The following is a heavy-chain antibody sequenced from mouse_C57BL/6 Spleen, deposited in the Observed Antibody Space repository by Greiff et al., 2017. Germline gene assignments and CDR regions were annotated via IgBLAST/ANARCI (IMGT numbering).Heavy chain of an antibody. CDR2: INPGSGGT. Sequence: QVQLQQSGAELVRPGTSVKVSCKASGYAFTNYLIEWVKQRPGQGLEWIGVINPGSGGTNYNEKFKGKATLTADKSSSTAYMQLSSLTSEDSAVYFCARWGASMDYWGQGTSVTVSS. CDR3: ARWGASMDY. J-gene: IGHJ4*01. V-gene: IGHV1-54*01. CDR1: GYAFTNYL.